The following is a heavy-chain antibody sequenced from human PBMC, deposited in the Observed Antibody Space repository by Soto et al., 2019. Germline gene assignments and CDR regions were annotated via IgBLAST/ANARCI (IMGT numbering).Heavy chain of an antibody. V-gene: IGHV3-23*01. CDR3: AKALGLYCGGDCFDAFDV. CDR1: GLTFNSYA. CDR2: VDGSGFTS. J-gene: IGHJ3*01. Sequence: EVQLLESGGGLVQPGGSLRLSCAASGLTFNSYAMTWVRQAPGRGLEWVSGVDGSGFTSYHADSVKGRFAISRDNSKNTLYLQMNSLRAEDTAVYYCAKALGLYCGGDCFDAFDVWGQGAMVSVSS. D-gene: IGHD2-21*02.